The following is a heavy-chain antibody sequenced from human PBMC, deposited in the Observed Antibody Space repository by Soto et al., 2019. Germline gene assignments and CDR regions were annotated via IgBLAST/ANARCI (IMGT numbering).Heavy chain of an antibody. V-gene: IGHV2-26*01. D-gene: IGHD4-17*01. J-gene: IGHJ5*02. CDR1: GFSLRNARMG. CDR2: IFTNDEK. Sequence: SGPTLVNPTETLALTCTVSGFSLRNARMGVSWIRQPPGKALEWLAHIFTNDEKSYSTSLKNRLTVSKDTSKSQVVLTMTNMDPGDTATYYCARLPSPPYGDYPGTWGQGALVTVSS. CDR3: ARLPSPPYGDYPGT.